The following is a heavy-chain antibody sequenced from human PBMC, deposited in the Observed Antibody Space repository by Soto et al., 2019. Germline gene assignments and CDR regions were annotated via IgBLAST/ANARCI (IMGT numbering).Heavy chain of an antibody. CDR3: ARDSSYYDSSGYYFPWFDP. D-gene: IGHD3-22*01. CDR1: GGTFSSYA. CDR2: IIPIFGTA. Sequence: SVKVSCKASGGTFSSYAISWVRQAPGQGLEWMGGIIPIFGTANYAQKFQGRVTITADESTSTAYMELSSLRSEDTAVYYCARDSSYYDSSGYYFPWFDPWGQGTLVTVYS. V-gene: IGHV1-69*13. J-gene: IGHJ5*02.